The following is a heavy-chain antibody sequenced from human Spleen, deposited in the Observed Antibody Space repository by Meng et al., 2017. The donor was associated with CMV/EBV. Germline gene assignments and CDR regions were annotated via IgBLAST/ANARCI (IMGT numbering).Heavy chain of an antibody. Sequence: GGSLRLSCAASGFTFSSYAMHWVSQAPGKGLEWVAIISFDGNNKYYADSVKGRFTISRDNSKNTLYLQMNSLRAEDTTVYYCARDLKVTLFGVVNAGHGMDVWGQGTTVTVS. CDR2: ISFDGNNK. D-gene: IGHD3-3*01. CDR1: GFTFSSYA. J-gene: IGHJ6*02. CDR3: ARDLKVTLFGVVNAGHGMDV. V-gene: IGHV3-30-3*01.